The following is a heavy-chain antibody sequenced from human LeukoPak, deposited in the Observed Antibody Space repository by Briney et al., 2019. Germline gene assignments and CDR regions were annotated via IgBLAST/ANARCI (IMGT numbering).Heavy chain of an antibody. Sequence: SETLSLTCTVSGGSISSGGYYWSWIRQHPGKGLEWIGYIYYSGSTYYNPSLKSRVTISVDTSKNQFSLKLSSVTAADTAVYYYARGHYIAAAGIPNRADYWGQGTLVTVSS. V-gene: IGHV4-31*03. D-gene: IGHD6-13*01. CDR1: GGSISSGGYY. CDR3: ARGHYIAAAGIPNRADY. J-gene: IGHJ4*02. CDR2: IYYSGST.